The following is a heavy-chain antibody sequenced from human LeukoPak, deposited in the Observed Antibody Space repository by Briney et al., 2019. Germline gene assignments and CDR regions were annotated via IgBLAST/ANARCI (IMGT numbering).Heavy chain of an antibody. J-gene: IGHJ4*02. CDR3: AKDLSVVTPNYFDF. CDR2: ISGFGGNT. Sequence: GGSLRLSCAASGLTFNNFAMSWVRQAPGRGLEWVSTISGFGGNTFYAVSVQGRFTISRDNSKNTLYLQMYSLTAEDTAVYYCAKDLSVVTPNYFDFWGQGTLLTVSS. CDR1: GLTFNNFA. V-gene: IGHV3-23*01. D-gene: IGHD4-23*01.